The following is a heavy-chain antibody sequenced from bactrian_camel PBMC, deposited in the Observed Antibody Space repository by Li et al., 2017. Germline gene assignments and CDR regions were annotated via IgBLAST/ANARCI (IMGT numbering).Heavy chain of an antibody. CDR1: GGPYAGHC. Sequence: HVQLVESGGGSVEAGGALRLSCIHSGGPYAGHCMGWFRQAPGKGLEWVSSISSDSSATYYSDSMKGRFTISRGNAENTLYLQMNSLQSEDTAHYYCATGSWYRPDGMDYWGKGTQVTVS. V-gene: IGHV3-2*01. CDR2: ISSDSSAT. J-gene: IGHJ7*01. D-gene: IGHD6*01.